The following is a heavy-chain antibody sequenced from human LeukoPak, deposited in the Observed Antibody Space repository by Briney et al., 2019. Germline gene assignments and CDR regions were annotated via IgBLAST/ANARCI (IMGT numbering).Heavy chain of an antibody. CDR1: GYTFTSYG. Sequence: ASVKVSCKASGYTFTSYGISWVRQAPGQGLEWMGWISAYNGNTNYAQKLQGRVTMTTDTSTSTAYMELRSLRTDDTAVYYCARAQRELVPFDYWGQGTLVTVSS. J-gene: IGHJ4*02. CDR3: ARAQRELVPFDY. V-gene: IGHV1-18*01. CDR2: ISAYNGNT. D-gene: IGHD1-26*01.